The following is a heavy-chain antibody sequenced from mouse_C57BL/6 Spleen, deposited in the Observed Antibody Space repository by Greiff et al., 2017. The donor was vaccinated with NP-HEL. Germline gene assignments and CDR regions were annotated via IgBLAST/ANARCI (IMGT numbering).Heavy chain of an antibody. CDR3: TTKGYSNLPGFAY. J-gene: IGHJ3*01. D-gene: IGHD2-5*01. Sequence: EVKLQESGAELVRPGASVKLSSTASGFNIKDDYMHWVKQRPEQGLEWIGWIDPENGDTEYASKFQGKATITADTSSNTAYLQLSSLTSEDTAVYYCTTKGYSNLPGFAYWGQGTLVTVSA. CDR1: GFNIKDDY. CDR2: IDPENGDT. V-gene: IGHV14-4*01.